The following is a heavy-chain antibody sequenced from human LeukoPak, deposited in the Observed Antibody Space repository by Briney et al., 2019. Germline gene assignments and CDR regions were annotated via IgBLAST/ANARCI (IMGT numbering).Heavy chain of an antibody. CDR1: GXTFSNYA. Sequence: GGSLRLSCAASGXTFSNYAMTWVRQAPGKGLEWVSAISGSGGSTYYADSVKGRFTISRDNSKNTLYLQMNSLRAEDTAIYYCAEEGENYAFDIWGQGTMVTVSS. V-gene: IGHV3-23*01. CDR3: AEEGENYAFDI. J-gene: IGHJ3*02. CDR2: ISGSGGST. D-gene: IGHD2-21*01.